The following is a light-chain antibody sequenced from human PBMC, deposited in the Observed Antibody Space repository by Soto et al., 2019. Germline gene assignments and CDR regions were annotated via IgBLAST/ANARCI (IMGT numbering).Light chain of an antibody. Sequence: DIQMTQSPSSLSASVGDRVTITCRARQSIGTYLSWYQQKPGKAPKLLIYAASSLQSGVPSRISGRGSGTEFTLTISSLQPEDCATYYCQQSYSTPWTFGQGTKVEV. J-gene: IGKJ1*01. CDR2: AAS. V-gene: IGKV1-39*01. CDR3: QQSYSTPWT. CDR1: QSIGTY.